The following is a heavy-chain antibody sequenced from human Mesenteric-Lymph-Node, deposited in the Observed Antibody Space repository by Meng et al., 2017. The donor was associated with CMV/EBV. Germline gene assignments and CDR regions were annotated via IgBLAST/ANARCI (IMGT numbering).Heavy chain of an antibody. D-gene: IGHD5/OR15-5a*01. CDR2: IHHSGNT. J-gene: IGHJ4*02. Sequence: SETLSLTCTFSGHLISTGFNWGWIRQPPGKGLVWIATIHHSGNTYYSPSLKSRVIISIDTSKNQFSLKLTSVTAADTALYFCVADRNKVWYYYWGQGSLVTVSS. CDR3: VADRNKVWYYY. V-gene: IGHV4-38-2*02. CDR1: GHLISTGFN.